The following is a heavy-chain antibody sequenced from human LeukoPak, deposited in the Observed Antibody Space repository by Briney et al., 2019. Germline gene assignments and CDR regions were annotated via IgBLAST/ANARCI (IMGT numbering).Heavy chain of an antibody. D-gene: IGHD1-20*01. Sequence: ASVKVSCKASGGTFSSYAISWVRQAPGQGLEWMGGIIPIFGTANYAQKFQGRVTITADKSTSTAYMELSSLRSEDTAVYYCARVYRKTYKWNDQPDYWGQGTLVTVSS. CDR3: ARVYRKTYKWNDQPDY. CDR1: GGTFSSYA. J-gene: IGHJ4*02. CDR2: IIPIFGTA. V-gene: IGHV1-69*06.